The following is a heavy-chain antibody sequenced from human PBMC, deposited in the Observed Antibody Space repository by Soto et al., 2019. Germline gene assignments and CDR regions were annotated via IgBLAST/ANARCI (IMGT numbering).Heavy chain of an antibody. CDR1: GYTFPNYY. CDR3: ATAVTMDGFGN. J-gene: IGHJ4*02. Sequence: VSLEASRGASGYTFPNYYIHCVRQAPGQGLEWMGIINPSVGSTSYAQKFQGRVTMTRDTSTSTVYMELSSLRSEDTAVYYCATAVTMDGFGNWHQQSMVIVSS. CDR2: INPSVGST. D-gene: IGHD3-10*01. V-gene: IGHV1-46*01.